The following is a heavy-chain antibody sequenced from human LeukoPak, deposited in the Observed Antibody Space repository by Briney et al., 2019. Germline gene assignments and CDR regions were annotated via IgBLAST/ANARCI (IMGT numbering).Heavy chain of an antibody. V-gene: IGHV4-61*02. D-gene: IGHD5-12*01. J-gene: IGHJ4*02. Sequence: SETLSLTCTVSGGSISSGSYYWIWIRQPAGKGLEWIGRIYTSGSTNYNPSLKSRVTISLDTSKNQFSLKLSSVTAADTAVYYCARDGYSGNDGLWGQGTLVTVSS. CDR3: ARDGYSGNDGL. CDR2: IYTSGST. CDR1: GGSISSGSYY.